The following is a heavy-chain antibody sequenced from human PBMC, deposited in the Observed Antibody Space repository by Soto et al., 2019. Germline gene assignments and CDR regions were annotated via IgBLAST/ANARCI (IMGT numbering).Heavy chain of an antibody. Sequence: GASVKVSCKASGYTFTSYGISWVRQAPGQGLEWMGWISAYNGNTNYAQKLQGRVTMTTDTSTSTAYMELRSLRSDDTAVYYCARDSSSWYGAMYYYYGMDVWGQGTTVTASS. CDR3: ARDSSSWYGAMYYYYGMDV. CDR2: ISAYNGNT. CDR1: GYTFTSYG. V-gene: IGHV1-18*04. J-gene: IGHJ6*02. D-gene: IGHD6-13*01.